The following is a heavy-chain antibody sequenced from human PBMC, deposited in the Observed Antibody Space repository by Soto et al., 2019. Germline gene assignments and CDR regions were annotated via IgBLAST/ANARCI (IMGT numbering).Heavy chain of an antibody. CDR1: GGSIRSFY. V-gene: IGHV4-59*08. Sequence: TLSLTCTVSGGSIRSFYWSWIRQPPGKGLEWIGYIYYSGSTNYNPSLKSRVTISVDTSKNQFSLKLSSVTAADTAVYYCARLDHYYDNPGYWGQGTLVTVSS. CDR2: IYYSGST. D-gene: IGHD3-22*01. J-gene: IGHJ4*02. CDR3: ARLDHYYDNPGY.